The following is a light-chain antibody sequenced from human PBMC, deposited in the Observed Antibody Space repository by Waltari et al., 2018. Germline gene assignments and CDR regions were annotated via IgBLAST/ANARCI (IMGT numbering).Light chain of an antibody. V-gene: IGKV3-15*01. CDR3: QQYNRWPPIT. J-gene: IGKJ5*01. CDR2: DAS. Sequence: EVVMTQSPATLSVSPGERASLSCRASQSIATNLAWYQQKPGQSPRLLVYDASTRAPSIPARFRGSGSGTEFTVTISSLQSEDSAVYYCQQYNRWPPITFGQGTRLEIK. CDR1: QSIATN.